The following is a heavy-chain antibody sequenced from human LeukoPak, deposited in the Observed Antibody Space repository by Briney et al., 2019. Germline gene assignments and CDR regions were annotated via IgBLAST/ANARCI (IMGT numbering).Heavy chain of an antibody. D-gene: IGHD3-3*01. CDR2: IYHSGST. V-gene: IGHV4-38-2*01. J-gene: IGHJ4*02. CDR3: ARQSGVVTTSDY. CDR1: GYSISSGYY. Sequence: SETLSLTCAVSGYSISSGYYWGWIRQPPGKGLEWIGSIYHSGSTYYNPSLKSRVTISVDTSKNQFSLKPSSVTAADTAVYYCARQSGVVTTSDYWGQGTLVTVSS.